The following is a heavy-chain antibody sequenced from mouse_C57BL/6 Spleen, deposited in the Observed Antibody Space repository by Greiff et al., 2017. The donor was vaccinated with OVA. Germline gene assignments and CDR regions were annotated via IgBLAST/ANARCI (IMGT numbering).Heavy chain of an antibody. CDR1: GYTFTSYW. D-gene: IGHD1-1*01. Sequence: QVQLQQPGAELVRPGTSVKLSCKASGYTFTSYWMHWVKQRPGQGLEWIGVIDPSDSYTNYNQKFKGKATLTVDTSSSTAYMQLSSLTSEDSAVYYCARSTITTVVATGGAMDYWGQGTSVTVSS. CDR3: ARSTITTVVATGGAMDY. CDR2: IDPSDSYT. V-gene: IGHV1-59*01. J-gene: IGHJ4*01.